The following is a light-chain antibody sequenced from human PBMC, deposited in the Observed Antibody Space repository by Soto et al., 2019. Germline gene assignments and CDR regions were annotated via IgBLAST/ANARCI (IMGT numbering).Light chain of an antibody. Sequence: QSALTQPPSASGSPGQSVTISCTGTSRDFGAYEYVSWYQQHPGKAPKLIIYHVTKRPSGVPDRFSASKSGNTASLTVSGLQAEDEADYYCSSYAGSSFYVFGTGTKVTVL. CDR1: SRDFGAYEY. J-gene: IGLJ1*01. CDR2: HVT. V-gene: IGLV2-8*01. CDR3: SSYAGSSFYV.